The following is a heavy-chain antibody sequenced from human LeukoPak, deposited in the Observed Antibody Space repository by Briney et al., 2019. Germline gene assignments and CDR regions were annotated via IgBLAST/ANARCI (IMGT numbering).Heavy chain of an antibody. J-gene: IGHJ4*02. CDR1: GYTFTGYY. CDR3: ARGIVPAAIFLFDY. V-gene: IGHV1-2*04. D-gene: IGHD2-2*01. CDR2: INPNSGGT. Sequence: ASVKVSGKASGYTFTGYYMHWVRQAPGQGLEWMGWINPNSGGTNYAQKFQGWVTMTRDTSISTAYMELSRLRSDDTAVYYCARGIVPAAIFLFDYWGQGTLVTVSS.